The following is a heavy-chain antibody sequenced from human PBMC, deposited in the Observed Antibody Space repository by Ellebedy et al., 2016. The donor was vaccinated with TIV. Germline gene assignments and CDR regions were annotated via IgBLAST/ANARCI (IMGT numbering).Heavy chain of an antibody. J-gene: IGHJ4*02. D-gene: IGHD3-22*01. Sequence: GESLKISXVVSGFTSGIYAMSWVRQAPGKGLEWVAEVSSTGGRTTYAGSVKGRFTISRDTSKDTVYLQLNTLSVEDTAVYYCAKGPYDRSASEFDSWGQGTLVSVSS. CDR2: VSSTGGRT. CDR1: GFTSGIYA. V-gene: IGHV3-23*01. CDR3: AKGPYDRSASEFDS.